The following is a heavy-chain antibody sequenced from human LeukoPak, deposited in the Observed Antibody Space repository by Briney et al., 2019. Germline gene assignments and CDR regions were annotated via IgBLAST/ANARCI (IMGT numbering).Heavy chain of an antibody. J-gene: IGHJ1*01. CDR1: GFTFSSYA. D-gene: IGHD6-19*01. Sequence: GGSLRLSCAASGFTFSSYAMSWVRQAPGKGLEWVSAISRSGASTYYADSVKGRFTISRGNSKNTLYLQMNSLRAEDTAVYYCAKAGSGWYDFQHWGQGTLVTVSS. CDR2: ISRSGAST. V-gene: IGHV3-23*01. CDR3: AKAGSGWYDFQH.